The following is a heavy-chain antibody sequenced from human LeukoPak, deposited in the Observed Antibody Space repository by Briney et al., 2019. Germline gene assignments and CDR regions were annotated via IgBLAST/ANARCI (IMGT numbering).Heavy chain of an antibody. CDR1: GFTFSSYW. CDR3: ARVIYSGWSGELSA. J-gene: IGHJ5*02. CDR2: ISSGGSNT. V-gene: IGHV3-74*01. Sequence: GGSLRLSCGASGFTFSSYWMHWVRQAPGKGLVWVSRISSGGSNTGYADPVKGRFTISRDKAKNALFLQMNSLRAEDTAVYFCARVIYSGWSGELSAWGQGTLVTVSS. D-gene: IGHD6-19*01.